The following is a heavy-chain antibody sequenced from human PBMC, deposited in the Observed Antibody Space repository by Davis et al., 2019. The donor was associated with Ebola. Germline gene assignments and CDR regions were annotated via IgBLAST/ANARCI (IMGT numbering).Heavy chain of an antibody. J-gene: IGHJ2*01. Sequence: SETLSLTCAVSGYSIGNTDYWGWIRQPPGKGLEWLGSIYNSVSTHYNPSLRGRVSISPDTSNQFSLRLISVTAADTAVYYCARNASSEVDTTVIKGRFFDLWGRGIVVTVSS. CDR2: IYNSVST. CDR1: GYSIGNTDY. D-gene: IGHD5-18*01. V-gene: IGHV4-38-2*01. CDR3: ARNASSEVDTTVIKGRFFDL.